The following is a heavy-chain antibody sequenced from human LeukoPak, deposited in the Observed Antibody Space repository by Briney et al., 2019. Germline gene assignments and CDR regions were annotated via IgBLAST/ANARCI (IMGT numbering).Heavy chain of an antibody. CDR3: AKVLFGELLFGLGY. D-gene: IGHD3-10*02. V-gene: IGHV3-23*01. Sequence: GGSLRLSCAASGFTFSSYAMSWVRQAPGRGLEWVSAISGSGGSTYYADSVKGRFTISRDNSKNTLYLQMNSLRAEDTAVYYCAKVLFGELLFGLGYWGQGTLVTVSS. J-gene: IGHJ4*02. CDR1: GFTFSSYA. CDR2: ISGSGGST.